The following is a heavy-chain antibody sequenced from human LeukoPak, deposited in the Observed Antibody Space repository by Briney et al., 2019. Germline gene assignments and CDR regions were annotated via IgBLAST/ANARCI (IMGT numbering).Heavy chain of an antibody. CDR1: GGSISSSSSY. D-gene: IGHD5-24*01. Sequence: PSETLSLTCTVSGGSISSSSSYWGWIRQPPGKGLEWIGCIYYGGSTYYNPSLKSRVTISVDTSKNQFSLKLSSVTAADTAVYYCAREYDRDGPSSDAFDIWGQGTMVTVSS. V-gene: IGHV4-39*07. J-gene: IGHJ3*02. CDR2: IYYGGST. CDR3: AREYDRDGPSSDAFDI.